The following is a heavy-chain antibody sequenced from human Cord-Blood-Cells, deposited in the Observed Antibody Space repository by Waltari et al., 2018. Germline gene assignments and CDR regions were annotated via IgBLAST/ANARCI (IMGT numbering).Heavy chain of an antibody. CDR3: ARVSEAAGRPTLDAVDI. V-gene: IGHV6-1*01. CDR1: ADSVSSNSAA. Sequence: QVQLQQSGPGLVKPSQTLSLTCAISADSVSSNSAAWNWIRQSPSRGLEWLGRTYDRSKWYNDYAVSVKSRITINPDTSKNQFSLQLNYVTREDTAVYYCARVSEAAGRPTLDAVDIWGQGTMVTVSS. J-gene: IGHJ3*02. CDR2: TYDRSKWYN. D-gene: IGHD6-6*01.